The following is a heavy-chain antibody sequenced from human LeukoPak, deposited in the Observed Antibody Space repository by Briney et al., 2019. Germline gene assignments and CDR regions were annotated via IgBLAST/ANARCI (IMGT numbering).Heavy chain of an antibody. Sequence: PGGSLRLSCAASGFTFSRYAMMWLRQAPGKGLEWVSAISSDTTLYAGSVKGRFTISRDNSKNTLYLQMNSLRAEDTAVYYCARISGIATRYWGQGTLVTVSS. CDR1: GFTFSRYA. J-gene: IGHJ4*02. V-gene: IGHV3-23*01. D-gene: IGHD6-6*01. CDR3: ARISGIATRY. CDR2: ISSDTT.